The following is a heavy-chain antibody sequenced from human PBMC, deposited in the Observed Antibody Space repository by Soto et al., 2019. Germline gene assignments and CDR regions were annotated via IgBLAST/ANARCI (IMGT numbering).Heavy chain of an antibody. CDR1: GGSISSYY. CDR2: IYYSGST. J-gene: IGHJ2*01. D-gene: IGHD3-22*01. Sequence: PSETLSLTCTVSGGSISSYYWSWIRQPPGKGLEWIGYIYYSGSTNYNPSLKSRVTISVDTSKNQFSLKLSSVTAADTAVYYCARLAYDSSGYSLYWYFDLWGRGTLVTVSS. CDR3: ARLAYDSSGYSLYWYFDL. V-gene: IGHV4-59*01.